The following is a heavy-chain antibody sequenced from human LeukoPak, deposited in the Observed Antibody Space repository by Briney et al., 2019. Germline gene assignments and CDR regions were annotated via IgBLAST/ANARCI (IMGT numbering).Heavy chain of an antibody. CDR3: ARGGRRIAMIVVALPAFDI. CDR1: GGSLSGHY. V-gene: IGHV4-34*01. D-gene: IGHD3-22*01. Sequence: PSETLSLTCTVEGGSLSGHYWSWIRQAPGKGLEWIGEINLGGSTNYNPSLKSRVTISVDTSKNQFSLKLSSVTAADTAVYYCARGGRRIAMIVVALPAFDIWGQGTMVTVSS. CDR2: INLGGST. J-gene: IGHJ3*02.